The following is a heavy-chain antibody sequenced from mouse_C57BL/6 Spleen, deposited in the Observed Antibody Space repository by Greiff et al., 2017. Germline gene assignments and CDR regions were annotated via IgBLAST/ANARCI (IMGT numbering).Heavy chain of an antibody. Sequence: QVQLKESGAELVKPGASVKLSCKASGYTFTEYTIHWVKQRSGQGLEWIGWFYPGSGSIKYNEKFKDKATLTADKSSSTVYMELSRLTSEDSAVYFCARHEERVYYSNRYFDVWGTGTTVTVSS. CDR2: FYPGSGSI. CDR1: GYTFTEYT. D-gene: IGHD2-5*01. V-gene: IGHV1-62-2*01. J-gene: IGHJ1*03. CDR3: ARHEERVYYSNRYFDV.